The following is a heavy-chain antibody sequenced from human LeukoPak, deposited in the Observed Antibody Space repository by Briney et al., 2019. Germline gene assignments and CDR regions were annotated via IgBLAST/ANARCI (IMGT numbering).Heavy chain of an antibody. V-gene: IGHV3-48*01. CDR3: AKAAVPNFDWLSA. J-gene: IGHJ5*02. D-gene: IGHD3-9*01. Sequence: GGSLRLSCAASGFTFSSYSMNWVRQAPGKGLEWVSYISSSSSTIYYADSVKGRFTISRDNAKNSLYLQMNSLRAEDTAVYYCAKAAVPNFDWLSAWGQGTLVTVSS. CDR2: ISSSSSTI. CDR1: GFTFSSYS.